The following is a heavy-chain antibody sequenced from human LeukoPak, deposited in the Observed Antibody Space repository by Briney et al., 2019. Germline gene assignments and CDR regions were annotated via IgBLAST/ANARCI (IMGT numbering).Heavy chain of an antibody. CDR3: ARAGGSYYRFDP. J-gene: IGHJ5*02. CDR1: GGSISSSSYY. D-gene: IGHD1-26*01. CDR2: IYYSGST. Sequence: SETLSLTCTVSGGSISSSSYYWGWIRQPPGKGLEWIGSIYYSGSTYYNPSLKSRVTISVDTSKNQFSLKLSSVTAADTAVYYCARAGGSYYRFDPWGQGTLVTVSS. V-gene: IGHV4-39*07.